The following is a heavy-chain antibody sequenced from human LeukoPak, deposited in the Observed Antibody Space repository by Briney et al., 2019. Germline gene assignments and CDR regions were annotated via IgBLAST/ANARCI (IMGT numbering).Heavy chain of an antibody. CDR2: IYYSGST. D-gene: IGHD4-23*01. Sequence: SETLSLTCTVSGGSISSYYWSWLRQPPGKGLEWIGYIYYSGSTNYNPSLKSRVTISVDTSKNQFSLKLSSVTAADTAVYYCARDRDGGGAVDYWGQGTLVTVSS. CDR1: GGSISSYY. V-gene: IGHV4-59*01. CDR3: ARDRDGGGAVDY. J-gene: IGHJ4*02.